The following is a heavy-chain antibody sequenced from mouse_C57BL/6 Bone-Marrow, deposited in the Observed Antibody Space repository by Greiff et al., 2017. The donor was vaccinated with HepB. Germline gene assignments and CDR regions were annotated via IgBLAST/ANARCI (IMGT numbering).Heavy chain of an antibody. V-gene: IGHV1-7*01. CDR2: INPSSGYT. CDR3: ARWGGLRPWFAY. D-gene: IGHD2-4*01. CDR1: GFTFTSYW. J-gene: IGHJ3*01. Sequence: VKLVESGAELAKPGALVKLSCKASGFTFTSYWMHWVKQRPGQGLDWIGYINPSSGYTKYNQKFKDKATVTADKSSSTAYMQLSSLTYEDSAVYYCARWGGLRPWFAYWGQGTLVTVSA.